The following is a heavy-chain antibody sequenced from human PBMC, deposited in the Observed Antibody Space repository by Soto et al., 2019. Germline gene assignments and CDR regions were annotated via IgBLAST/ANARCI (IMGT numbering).Heavy chain of an antibody. D-gene: IGHD1-20*01. Sequence: SETLSLTCTVSGGSISSGGYYWSWIRQHPGKGLEWIGYVYYSGSTYYNPSLKSRVTISVDTSKNQFSLKLSSVTAADTAVYYCARDVPIRGQRFDYWGQGTLVTVSS. V-gene: IGHV4-31*03. J-gene: IGHJ4*02. CDR2: VYYSGST. CDR3: ARDVPIRGQRFDY. CDR1: GGSISSGGYY.